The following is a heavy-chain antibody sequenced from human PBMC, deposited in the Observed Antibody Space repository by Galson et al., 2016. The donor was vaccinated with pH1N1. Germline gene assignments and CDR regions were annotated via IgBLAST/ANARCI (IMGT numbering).Heavy chain of an antibody. CDR1: GYIFTGNY. J-gene: IGHJ6*02. Sequence: SVKVSCKASGYIFTGNYMNWVRQAPGQGLEWIGWIKPSSGETHYAQKFQGRVTMITDTSISTAYMELRALTSYDTAVYFCARVICRHFCFDVWGQGTTVTVSS. V-gene: IGHV1-2*02. CDR2: IKPSSGET. D-gene: IGHD2-15*01. CDR3: ARVICRHFCFDV.